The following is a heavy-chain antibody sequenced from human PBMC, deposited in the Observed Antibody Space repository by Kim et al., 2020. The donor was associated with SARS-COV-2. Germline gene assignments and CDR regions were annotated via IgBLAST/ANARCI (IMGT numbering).Heavy chain of an antibody. Sequence: GGSLRLSCAASGFTFSSYAMHWVRQAPGKGLEWVAGITWDGSNKYYADSVKGRFTISRDNSKNTLYLQMNSLRAEDTAVYYCARNRHTAMVNFFQHWGQGTLVTVSS. V-gene: IGHV3-30*04. J-gene: IGHJ1*01. CDR3: ARNRHTAMVNFFQH. D-gene: IGHD5-18*01. CDR2: ITWDGSNK. CDR1: GFTFSSYA.